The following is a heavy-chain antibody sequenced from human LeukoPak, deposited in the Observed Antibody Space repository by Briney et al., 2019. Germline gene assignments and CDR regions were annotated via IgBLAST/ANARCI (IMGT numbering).Heavy chain of an antibody. CDR3: ARDWSIWFGESFDY. CDR1: GFTFSIYS. CDR2: ITASGTAM. D-gene: IGHD3-10*01. Sequence: PGGSLSLSCAASGFTFSIYSMNWVRQAPGKGLEWVSHITASGTAMFYADSVKGRFTISRDNAKNSLYLQMNSVRDEDTAVYYCARDWSIWFGESFDYWGQGTLVTVSS. V-gene: IGHV3-48*02. J-gene: IGHJ4*02.